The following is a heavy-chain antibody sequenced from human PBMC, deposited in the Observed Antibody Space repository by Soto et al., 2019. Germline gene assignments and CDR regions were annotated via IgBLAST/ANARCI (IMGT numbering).Heavy chain of an antibody. Sequence: QVQLVESGGGLVKPGGSLRLSCAASGFTFSDYSMTWFRQAPGKGLEWVSYISSTSAYTNYADSVRGRFTISRDNAKNSLYLQMTSLTDEDTAVYYCARDPSRRAPPDYWGQGTLVTVSS. V-gene: IGHV3-11*05. D-gene: IGHD6-6*01. J-gene: IGHJ4*02. CDR2: ISSTSAYT. CDR1: GFTFSDYS. CDR3: ARDPSRRAPPDY.